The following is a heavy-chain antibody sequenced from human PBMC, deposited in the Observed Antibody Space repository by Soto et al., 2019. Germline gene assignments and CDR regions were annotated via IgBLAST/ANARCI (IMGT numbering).Heavy chain of an antibody. CDR3: AQGRDGSGSLTPRVDF. CDR1: GFTFSNYA. D-gene: IGHD3-10*01. CDR2: ISGGGDTT. J-gene: IGHJ4*02. Sequence: EVQLLESGRGLVQPGGSLRLSCAASGFTFSNYAMTWVRQAPGKGLEWVSAISGGGDTTSYADSVKGRFTVSRDGSKNTLYLQMSSLRAEDTALYYCAQGRDGSGSLTPRVDFWGQGTLVTVSS. V-gene: IGHV3-23*01.